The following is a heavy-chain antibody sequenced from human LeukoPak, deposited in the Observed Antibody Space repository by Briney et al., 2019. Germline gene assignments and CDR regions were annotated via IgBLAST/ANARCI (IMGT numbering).Heavy chain of an antibody. J-gene: IGHJ4*02. CDR1: GFTFSSYW. V-gene: IGHV3-7*04. CDR3: AGVATVAFNY. Sequence: GGSLRLSCAASGFTFSSYWMGWVRQAPGKGLEWVANIKQDGSEKYYVDSVKGRFTISRDNAKNSLYLQMDSLRAEDTAVYYSAGVATVAFNYWGQGTLVTVSS. D-gene: IGHD6-19*01. CDR2: IKQDGSEK.